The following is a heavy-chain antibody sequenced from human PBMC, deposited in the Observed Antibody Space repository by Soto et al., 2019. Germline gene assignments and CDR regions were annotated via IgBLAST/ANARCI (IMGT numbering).Heavy chain of an antibody. Sequence: GASVKVSCQASGYTFTSYGINWVRQAPGQGRAWMGWISAYNGNTNYAQKLQGRITMTTDTSTSTPYMDRRSLRSDDTAVYYCARAWYYYDNSGCPDAFDIWGQGTMVTVSS. CDR1: GYTFTSYG. V-gene: IGHV1-18*01. J-gene: IGHJ3*02. CDR2: ISAYNGNT. CDR3: ARAWYYYDNSGCPDAFDI. D-gene: IGHD3-22*01.